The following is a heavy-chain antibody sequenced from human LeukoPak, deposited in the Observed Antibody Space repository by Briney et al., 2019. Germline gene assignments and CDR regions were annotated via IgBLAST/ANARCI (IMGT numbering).Heavy chain of an antibody. Sequence: PSETLSLTCTVSGGSISSYYWSWIRQPPGKGREWIGYIYYSGSTNYNPSLKSRVTISVDTSKNQFSLKLSSVTAADTAVYYCARTYYYDSSGYTVDYAFDIWGQGTMVTVSS. J-gene: IGHJ3*02. V-gene: IGHV4-59*01. CDR1: GGSISSYY. D-gene: IGHD3-22*01. CDR3: ARTYYYDSSGYTVDYAFDI. CDR2: IYYSGST.